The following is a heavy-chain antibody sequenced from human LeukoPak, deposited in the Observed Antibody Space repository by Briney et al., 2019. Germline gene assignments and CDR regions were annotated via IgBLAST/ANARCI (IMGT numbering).Heavy chain of an antibody. CDR3: ARGGGRPGYSYQNWFDP. CDR2: IYTSGST. J-gene: IGHJ5*02. CDR1: GGSISSGSYY. V-gene: IGHV4-61*02. Sequence: PSETLSLTCTVSGGSISSGSYYWSWIRQPAGKGLEWIGRIYTSGSTNYNPSLKSRVTISVDTSKNQFSLKLSSVTAADTAVYYCARGGGRPGYSYQNWFDPWGQGTLVAVSS. D-gene: IGHD5-18*01.